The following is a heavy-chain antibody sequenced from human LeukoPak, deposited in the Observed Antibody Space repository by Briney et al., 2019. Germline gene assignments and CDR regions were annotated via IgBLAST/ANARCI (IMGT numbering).Heavy chain of an antibody. CDR3: AHTSYVGEFCLDY. J-gene: IGHJ4*02. CDR1: GFSLTTSGVG. Sequence: SGPTLVKPTQTLTLTCSFSGFSLTTSGVGVGWIRQPPGKALEWLALIYWNDDKRYSPSLKSRLTVTKDTSKNLVVLTLTNMDHMDTATYYSAHTSYVGEFCLDYWGQGALVIVSS. V-gene: IGHV2-5*01. CDR2: IYWNDDK. D-gene: IGHD3-10*01.